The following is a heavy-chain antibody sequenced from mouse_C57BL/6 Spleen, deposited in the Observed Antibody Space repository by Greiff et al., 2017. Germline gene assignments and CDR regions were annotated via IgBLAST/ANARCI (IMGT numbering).Heavy chain of an antibody. CDR1: GFTFSSYA. D-gene: IGHD2-4*01. V-gene: IGHV5-4*01. J-gene: IGHJ3*01. CDR3: ARDGGYDYDGSSWFAY. CDR2: ISDGGSYT. Sequence: EVHLVESGGGLVKPGGSLKLSRAASGFTFSSYAMSWVRQTPEKRLEWVATISDGGSYTYYPDNVKGRFTISRDNAKNNLYLQMSHLKSEDTAMYYCARDGGYDYDGSSWFAYWGQGTLVTVSA.